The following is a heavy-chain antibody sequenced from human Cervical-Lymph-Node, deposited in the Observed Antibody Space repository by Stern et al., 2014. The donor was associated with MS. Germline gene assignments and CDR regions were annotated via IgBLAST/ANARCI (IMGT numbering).Heavy chain of an antibody. D-gene: IGHD6-6*01. J-gene: IGHJ4*02. V-gene: IGHV4-59*01. CDR2: IYYSGST. CDR1: GGSISSYY. CDR3: ARGGSSSPPFDC. Sequence: QLQLQESGPGLVKPSETLSLTCTVSGGSISSYYWSWIRQPPGQGLEWIGYIYYSGSTDSNPSLKSRVTISVDTSKNQFSLKLSSVTAADTAVYFCARGGSSSPPFDCWGQGTLVTVSS.